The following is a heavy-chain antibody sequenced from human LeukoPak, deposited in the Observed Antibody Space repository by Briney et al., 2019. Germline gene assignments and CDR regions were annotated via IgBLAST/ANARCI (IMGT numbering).Heavy chain of an antibody. CDR2: IICSVGST. J-gene: IGHJ4*02. V-gene: IGHV3-23*01. Sequence: GGSLRLSCAASGFTFSSYAMSWVRQAPGKWLEWVSAIICSVGSTYYTDSVKGRFTISRENSKNTLYLQMNRMRAEDTAVYYCATSRVGALYFDYWGQGTLVTVSS. CDR1: GFTFSSYA. CDR3: ATSRVGALYFDY. D-gene: IGHD1-26*01.